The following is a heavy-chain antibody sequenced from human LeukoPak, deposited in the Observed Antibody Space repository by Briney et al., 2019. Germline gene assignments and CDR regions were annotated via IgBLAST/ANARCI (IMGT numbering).Heavy chain of an antibody. V-gene: IGHV1-69*13. D-gene: IGHD2-2*01. J-gene: IGHJ4*02. CDR3: ARADIVVVPAAMVGAFDY. Sequence: SVKVSCKASGGTFSSYAISRVRQAPGQGLEWMGGIIPIFGTANYAQKFQGRVTITADESTSTAYMELSSLRSEDTAVYYCARADIVVVPAAMVGAFDYWGQGTLVTVSS. CDR1: GGTFSSYA. CDR2: IIPIFGTA.